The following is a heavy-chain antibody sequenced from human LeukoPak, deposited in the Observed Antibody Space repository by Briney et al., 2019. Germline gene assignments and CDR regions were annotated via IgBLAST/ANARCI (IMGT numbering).Heavy chain of an antibody. Sequence: ASVKVSCKASGGTFSSYAISWVRQAPGQGLEWMGRIIPIFGTANYAQKFQGRVTITTDESTSTAYMELSSLRSEDTAVYYCATGRWLQLGYYYYYMDVWGKGTTVTVSS. D-gene: IGHD5-24*01. V-gene: IGHV1-69*05. CDR1: GGTFSSYA. J-gene: IGHJ6*03. CDR3: ATGRWLQLGYYYYYMDV. CDR2: IIPIFGTA.